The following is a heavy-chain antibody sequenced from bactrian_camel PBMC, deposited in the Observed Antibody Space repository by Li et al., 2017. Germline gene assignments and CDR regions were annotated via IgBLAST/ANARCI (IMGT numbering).Heavy chain of an antibody. CDR1: GFTFSNYA. CDR3: AKTGDGGSWGEYNY. Sequence: VQLVESGGGPVQAGGSLRLSCAISGFTFSNYAMTWVRQAPGKGLEWVASISMYGSSTLYADSVKGRFTFSRDNAKNTVYLQLNSLKTEDMAMYYCAKTGDGGSWGEYNYWGQGTQVTVS. D-gene: IGHD6*01. V-gene: IGHV3S11*01. CDR2: ISMYGSST. J-gene: IGHJ4*01.